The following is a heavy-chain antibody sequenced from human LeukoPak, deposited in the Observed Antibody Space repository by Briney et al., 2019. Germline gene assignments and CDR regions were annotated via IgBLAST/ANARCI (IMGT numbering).Heavy chain of an antibody. Sequence: GGSLRLSCAASGFTFSSYSMNWVRQAPGKGLEWVSYISSSSSTIYYADSVRGRFTISRDNAKNSLYLQMNSLRAEDTAVYYCARFDSSGYYYDGRDYWGQGALVTVSS. D-gene: IGHD3-22*01. CDR3: ARFDSSGYYYDGRDY. V-gene: IGHV3-48*01. CDR1: GFTFSSYS. CDR2: ISSSSSTI. J-gene: IGHJ4*02.